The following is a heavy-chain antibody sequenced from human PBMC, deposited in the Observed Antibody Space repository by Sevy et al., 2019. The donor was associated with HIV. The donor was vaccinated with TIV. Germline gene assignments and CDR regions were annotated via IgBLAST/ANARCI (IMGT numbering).Heavy chain of an antibody. D-gene: IGHD2-2*03. CDR3: ARLPRGYSNWFDP. V-gene: IGHV4-61*02. Sequence: SETLSLTCTVSGGSISSGSYYWSWIRQPAGKGLEWIGRIYTSGSTNYNPSLKSRVTMSVDTSKNQFSLKLSSVTAADTAVYYCARLPRGYSNWFDPWGQRTLVTVSS. CDR1: GGSISSGSYY. J-gene: IGHJ5*02. CDR2: IYTSGST.